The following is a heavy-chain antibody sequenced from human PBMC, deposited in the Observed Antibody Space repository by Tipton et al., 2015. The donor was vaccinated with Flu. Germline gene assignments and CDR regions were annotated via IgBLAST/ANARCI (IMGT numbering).Heavy chain of an antibody. V-gene: IGHV4-38-2*02. CDR2: IYHSGST. D-gene: IGHD4-17*01. CDR3: ARVGAHDYGDYHYDY. CDR1: GGSISSYY. J-gene: IGHJ4*02. Sequence: TLSLTCTVSGGSISSYYWGWIRQPPGKGLEWIGSIYHSGSTYYNPSLKSRVTISVDTSKNQFSLKLSSVTAADTAVYYCARVGAHDYGDYHYDYWGQGTLVTVSS.